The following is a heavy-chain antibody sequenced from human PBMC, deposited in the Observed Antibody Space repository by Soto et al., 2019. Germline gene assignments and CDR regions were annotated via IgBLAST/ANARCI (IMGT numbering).Heavy chain of an antibody. CDR3: ASEVYGDYVAFDI. V-gene: IGHV3-48*01. Sequence: GGSLRLSCAASGFTFSSYSMNWVRQAPGKGLEWVSYISSSSSTIYYADSVKGRFTISRDNAKNSLYLQMNSLRAEDTAVYYCASEVYGDYVAFDIWGQGTMVTVSS. CDR1: GFTFSSYS. D-gene: IGHD4-17*01. J-gene: IGHJ3*02. CDR2: ISSSSSTI.